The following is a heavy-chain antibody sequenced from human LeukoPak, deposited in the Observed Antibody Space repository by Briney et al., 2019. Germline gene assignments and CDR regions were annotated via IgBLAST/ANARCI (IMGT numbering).Heavy chain of an antibody. CDR1: GGSISSYY. D-gene: IGHD6-13*01. Sequence: SETLSLTCTVSGGSISSYYWSWIRQPPGKGLEWIGYIYYSGSTNYNPSLKSRVTISVDTSKNQFSLKLSSVTAADTAVYYCARDRAIAAAGTGFDYWGQGTLVTVSS. J-gene: IGHJ4*02. CDR3: ARDRAIAAAGTGFDY. V-gene: IGHV4-59*01. CDR2: IYYSGST.